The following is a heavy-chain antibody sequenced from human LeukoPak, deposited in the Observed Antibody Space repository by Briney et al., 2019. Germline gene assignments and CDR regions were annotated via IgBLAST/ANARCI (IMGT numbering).Heavy chain of an antibody. V-gene: IGHV1-18*01. CDR1: GYTFTNYG. CDR2: ISAYNGNT. Sequence: ASVKVSCKASGYTFTNYGISWVRQAPGQGLEWMGWISAYNGNTNYAQKFQGRVTMTRNTSISTAYMELSSLRSEDTAVYYCARGRRGRIVVVTARLLSFDPWGQGTLVTVSS. D-gene: IGHD2-21*02. CDR3: ARGRRGRIVVVTARLLSFDP. J-gene: IGHJ5*02.